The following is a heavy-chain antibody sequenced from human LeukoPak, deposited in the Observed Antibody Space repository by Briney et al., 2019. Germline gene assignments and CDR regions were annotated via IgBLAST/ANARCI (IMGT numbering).Heavy chain of an antibody. D-gene: IGHD6-6*01. Sequence: SETLSLTCTVSGGSISSYYWSWIRQPAGKGLEWIGRIYTSGSTNYNPFLKGRVTISVDTSKNQFSLKLSSVTAADTAVYYCARDYVFGSSNWFDPWGQGTLVTVSS. J-gene: IGHJ5*02. CDR3: ARDYVFGSSNWFDP. V-gene: IGHV4-4*07. CDR2: IYTSGST. CDR1: GGSISSYY.